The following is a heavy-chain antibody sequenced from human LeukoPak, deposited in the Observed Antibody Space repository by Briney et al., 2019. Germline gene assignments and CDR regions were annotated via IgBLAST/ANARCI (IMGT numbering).Heavy chain of an antibody. D-gene: IGHD2-15*01. Sequence: GGSLRLSCAASGFTFDDYGMSWVRQAPGKGLEWVSGINWNGGSTGYADSVKGRFTISRDNAKNSLYLQMNSLRAEDTALYYCARDPGYCSGGSCQYYYYYYMDVWGKGTTVTVSS. CDR1: GFTFDDYG. V-gene: IGHV3-20*04. CDR3: ARDPGYCSGGSCQYYYYYYMDV. CDR2: INWNGGST. J-gene: IGHJ6*03.